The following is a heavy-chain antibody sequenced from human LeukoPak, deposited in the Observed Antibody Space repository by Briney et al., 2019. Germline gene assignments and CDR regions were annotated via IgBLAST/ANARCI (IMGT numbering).Heavy chain of an antibody. V-gene: IGHV3-48*03. D-gene: IGHD4-17*01. Sequence: GGTLRLSCVASGFSFSSFEMNWVRQGPGKGLEWVSYIGRGGTDLFYADSVKGRFTTSRDNSKNTLYLQMNSLRAEDTAVYYCATRDYGDYPYFYYWGQGTLVTVSS. CDR2: IGRGGTDL. CDR1: GFSFSSFE. J-gene: IGHJ4*02. CDR3: ATRDYGDYPYFYY.